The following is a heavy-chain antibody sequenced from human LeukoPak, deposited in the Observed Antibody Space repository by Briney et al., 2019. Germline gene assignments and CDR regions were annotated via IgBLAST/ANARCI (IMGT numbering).Heavy chain of an antibody. CDR1: GGSISSGGYY. CDR2: IYHSGST. V-gene: IGHV4-30-2*01. Sequence: SETLSLTCTVSGGSISSGGYYWSCIRQPPGKGLECIGYIYHSGSTYYNPSLKSRVTISVDRSKNQFSLKLSSVTAADTAVYYCASTYYDLWDDIWGQGTMVTVSS. CDR3: ASTYYDLWDDI. J-gene: IGHJ3*02. D-gene: IGHD3-3*01.